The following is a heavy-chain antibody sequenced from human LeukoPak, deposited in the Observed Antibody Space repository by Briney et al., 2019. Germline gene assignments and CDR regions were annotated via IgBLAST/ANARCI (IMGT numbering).Heavy chain of an antibody. J-gene: IGHJ4*02. Sequence: PGGSLSLSCAASGFTFSSYAMSWVRQAPGKGLEWVSAISGSGGSTYYADSVKGRFTISRDNSKNTLYLQMNSLRAEDTAVYYCAKEIDIVVVPAATGDYWGQGTLVTVSS. CDR3: AKEIDIVVVPAATGDY. CDR1: GFTFSSYA. D-gene: IGHD2-2*01. CDR2: ISGSGGST. V-gene: IGHV3-23*01.